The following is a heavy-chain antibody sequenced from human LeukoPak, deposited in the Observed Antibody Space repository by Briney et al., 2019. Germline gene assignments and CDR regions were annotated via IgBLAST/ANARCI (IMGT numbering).Heavy chain of an antibody. CDR1: GYTFTSYD. Sequence: GASVKVSCKASGYTFTSYDINWVRQATGQGLEWMGWMNPNSGNTGYAQKFQGRVTMTRNTSISTAYMELSSLRSDDTAVYYCARWGGSYYYDSSGYYPDYWGQGTLVTVSS. J-gene: IGHJ4*02. D-gene: IGHD3-22*01. CDR3: ARWGGSYYYDSSGYYPDY. CDR2: MNPNSGNT. V-gene: IGHV1-8*01.